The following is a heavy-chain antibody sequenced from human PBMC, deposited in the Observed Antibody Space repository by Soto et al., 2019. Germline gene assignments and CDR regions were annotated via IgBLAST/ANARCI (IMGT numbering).Heavy chain of an antibody. V-gene: IGHV3-21*01. CDR1: EFTFSSYS. CDR2: ISSSSSYI. J-gene: IGHJ3*02. Sequence: WGSLGVSCASSEFTFSSYSMNWVRQAPGKGLEWVSSISSSSSYIYYADSVKGRFTISRDNAKNSLYLQMNSLRAEDTAVYYCARTGTPNAFDIWGQGTMVTVSS. D-gene: IGHD1-1*01. CDR3: ARTGTPNAFDI.